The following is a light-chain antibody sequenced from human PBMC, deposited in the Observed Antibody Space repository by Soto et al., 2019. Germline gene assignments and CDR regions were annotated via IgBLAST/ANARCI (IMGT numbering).Light chain of an antibody. CDR3: QQYGSSLWT. CDR1: QSVSSSY. Sequence: EIVLTQSPGTLSLSPGERATLSCRASQSVSSSYLAWYQQKPGQAPRLVIYGASTRSTGIPDRFSGSGSGTDFTLTISRLEPEDFAVYYCQQYGSSLWTFCQGTKVEIK. CDR2: GAS. V-gene: IGKV3-20*01. J-gene: IGKJ1*01.